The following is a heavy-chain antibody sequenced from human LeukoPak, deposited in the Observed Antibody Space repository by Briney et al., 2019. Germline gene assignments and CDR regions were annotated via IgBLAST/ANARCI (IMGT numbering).Heavy chain of an antibody. CDR3: TTQGESYYYYGMDV. CDR1: GFTFSNAW. Sequence: GGSLRLSCAASGFTFSNAWMSWVRQAPGKGLEWVGRIKSKTDGGTTDYAAPVKGRFTISRDDSKNTLYLQMNSLKTEDTAVYYCTTQGESYYYYGMDVWGQGTTVTVSS. CDR2: IKSKTDGGTT. V-gene: IGHV3-15*01. J-gene: IGHJ6*02. D-gene: IGHD3-10*01.